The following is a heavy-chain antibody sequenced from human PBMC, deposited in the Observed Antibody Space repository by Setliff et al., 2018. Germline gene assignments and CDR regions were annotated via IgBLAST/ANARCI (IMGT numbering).Heavy chain of an antibody. V-gene: IGHV4-34*01. Sequence: SETLSLTCAVYGGSFSGYYWSWIRQPPGKGLEWIGEINHTGSTNYSPSLKSRVTISVDTSKNQFSLKLTSVAAADTAVYYCARGYCSSPSCFFAGWFDPWGQGTLVTVSS. CDR2: INHTGST. D-gene: IGHD2-2*01. CDR3: ARGYCSSPSCFFAGWFDP. CDR1: GGSFSGYY. J-gene: IGHJ5*02.